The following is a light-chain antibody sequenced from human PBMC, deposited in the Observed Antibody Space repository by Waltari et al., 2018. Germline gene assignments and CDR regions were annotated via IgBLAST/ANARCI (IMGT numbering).Light chain of an antibody. Sequence: IQLTQSPSSLSASVGDRVNITCRASQGISNYLDWYQQRPGKAPKLLIYTAYTLQSGVPSRFSGSGSGTDFTLTISSLQPEDFATYFCQQDNSFPLTFGGGTKVETK. CDR3: QQDNSFPLT. J-gene: IGKJ4*01. CDR2: TAY. CDR1: QGISNY. V-gene: IGKV1-9*01.